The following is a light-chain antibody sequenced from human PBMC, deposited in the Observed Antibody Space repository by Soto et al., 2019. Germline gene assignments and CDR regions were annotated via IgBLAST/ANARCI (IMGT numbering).Light chain of an antibody. V-gene: IGLV2-14*01. CDR2: EVS. CDR1: SRDVGGYNY. CDR3: SSYTSSRTLEV. J-gene: IGLJ2*01. Sequence: QSVLTQPASVSGSPGQSITISCTGTSRDVGGYNYVSWYQQHPGKAPKLMIYEVSNRPSGVSNRFSGSKSGNTASLTISGLQAEDEADYYCSSYTSSRTLEVFGGGTKLTVL.